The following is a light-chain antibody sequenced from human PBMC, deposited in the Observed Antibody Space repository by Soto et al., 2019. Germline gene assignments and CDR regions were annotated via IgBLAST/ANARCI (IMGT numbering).Light chain of an antibody. V-gene: IGLV1-40*01. CDR2: GNS. J-gene: IGLJ2*01. CDR1: SSNIGAGYD. Sequence: QSVLTQPPSVSGAPGQRVTISCTGSSSNIGAGYDVHWYQQLPGTAPKLLIYGNSNRPSGVPDRFSGSKSGTAASLAITGLQAEDEDDYYCQSYYSSLSGHVVFGGGTKLTVL. CDR3: QSYYSSLSGHVV.